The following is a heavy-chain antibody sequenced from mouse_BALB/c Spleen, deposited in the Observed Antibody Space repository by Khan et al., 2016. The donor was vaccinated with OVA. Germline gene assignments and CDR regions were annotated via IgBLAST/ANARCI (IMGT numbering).Heavy chain of an antibody. CDR3: TRSGWAAVAY. CDR1: GYTFTSYY. CDR2: INPSNGDT. Sequence: QVQLQQSGAELVKPGASVKLSCKASGYTFTSYYIYWVKQRPGQGLEWIGGINPSNGDTYFNEKFESKATLTVDKSSSTAFMQVSSLTSEDSAVYYCTRSGWAAVAYWGQGTLVTVSA. V-gene: IGHV1S81*02. J-gene: IGHJ3*01. D-gene: IGHD1-1*02.